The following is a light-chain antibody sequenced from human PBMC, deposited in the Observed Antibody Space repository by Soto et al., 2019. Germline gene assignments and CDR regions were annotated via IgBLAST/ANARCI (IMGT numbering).Light chain of an antibody. V-gene: IGKV3-20*01. Sequence: EIVLTQSPGTLSLSPGERATLSCRASQSVSSNYLAWYQQKPGQAPRLLIYGASNRATGIPDRFSGSGSGTDFTLTISRLEPEDFALYYCQQYDSSPPMYTFGQGTKLEIK. J-gene: IGKJ2*01. CDR1: QSVSSNY. CDR3: QQYDSSPPMYT. CDR2: GAS.